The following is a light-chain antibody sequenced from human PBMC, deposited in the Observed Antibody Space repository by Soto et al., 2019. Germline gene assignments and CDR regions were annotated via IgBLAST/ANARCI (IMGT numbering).Light chain of an antibody. J-gene: IGKJ1*01. CDR3: QQYGGSHRT. V-gene: IGKV3-20*01. CDR1: QSVSIIY. CDR2: GAS. Sequence: EIVLTQSPDTRSLSPGERATLSCRASQSVSIIYLAWYQQKPGQAPRLLIYGASSLATGIPDRFSGSGSGTDFTLTISRLEPEDFAVYYCQQYGGSHRTFGQWTKVENK.